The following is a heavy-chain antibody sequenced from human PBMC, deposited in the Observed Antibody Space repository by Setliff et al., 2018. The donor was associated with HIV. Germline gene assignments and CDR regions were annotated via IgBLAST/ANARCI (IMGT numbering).Heavy chain of an antibody. CDR3: ARDTAMGSYDY. CDR2: INHSGST. V-gene: IGHV4-34*01. Sequence: SETLSLTCAVYGESFSGYHWSWIRQPPGRGLEWIGEINHSGSTSYNPSLKSRVTISLDTSKSHFSLRLNSVTAADTAVYYCARDTAMGSYDYWGQGTLVTVSS. J-gene: IGHJ4*02. CDR1: GESFSGYH. D-gene: IGHD5-18*01.